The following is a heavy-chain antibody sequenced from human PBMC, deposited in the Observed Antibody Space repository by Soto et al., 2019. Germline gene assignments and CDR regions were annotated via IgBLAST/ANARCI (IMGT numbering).Heavy chain of an antibody. CDR2: ISGSGDDT. D-gene: IGHD2-15*01. J-gene: IGHJ6*03. Sequence: GGSLRLSCVASGFTFSNFAMAWVRQAPGEGLEWVSAISGSGDDTFYADSMKGRFTISRDNSKDTLYLQMNSLRVEDTAVYYCAKDGAATLGPVYYYYYMDVWGKGTTVTVSS. V-gene: IGHV3-23*01. CDR3: AKDGAATLGPVYYYYYMDV. CDR1: GFTFSNFA.